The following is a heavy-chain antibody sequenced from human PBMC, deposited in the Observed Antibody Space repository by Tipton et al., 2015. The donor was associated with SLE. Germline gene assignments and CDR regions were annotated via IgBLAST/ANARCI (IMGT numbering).Heavy chain of an antibody. Sequence: TLSLTCTVSGGSISSFYWTWIRQPPGMGLEWIGNIYHTGSTFYNPSLKSRVIISIDTSKNQFSLKVTSVTAADTAVYYCARPIAAAGYFDYWGQGALVTVSS. V-gene: IGHV4-59*12. CDR3: ARPIAAAGYFDY. D-gene: IGHD6-13*01. CDR1: GGSISSFY. J-gene: IGHJ4*02. CDR2: IYHTGST.